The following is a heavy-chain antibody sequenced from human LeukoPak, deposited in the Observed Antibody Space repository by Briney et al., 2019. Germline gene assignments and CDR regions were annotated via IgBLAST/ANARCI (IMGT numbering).Heavy chain of an antibody. D-gene: IGHD3-10*01. Sequence: PGGSLRLSCAASGFTVSSNYMSWVRQAPGKGLEWVSVIYSGGSTYYADSVKGRFTISRDNSKNTLYLQNNSLRAEDTAVYYCAKDHYYGSGNYYMYYFDYLGQGTLVTVSS. CDR2: IYSGGST. J-gene: IGHJ4*02. CDR1: GFTVSSNY. CDR3: AKDHYYGSGNYYMYYFDY. V-gene: IGHV3-53*05.